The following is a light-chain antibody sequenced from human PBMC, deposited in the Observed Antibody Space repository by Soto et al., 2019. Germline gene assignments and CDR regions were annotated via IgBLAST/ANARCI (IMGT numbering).Light chain of an antibody. CDR3: QHYNSFSRT. CDR2: KAA. Sequence: DIQMTQSPSTLSASVGDRVAITCRASDNIVHWVAWYQQKPGKAPKLLIYKAANLADEVPSRFAGSGSATDFTLTITRLQPDDFATYYCQHYNSFSRTFGQGTKV. CDR1: DNIVHW. V-gene: IGKV1-5*03. J-gene: IGKJ1*01.